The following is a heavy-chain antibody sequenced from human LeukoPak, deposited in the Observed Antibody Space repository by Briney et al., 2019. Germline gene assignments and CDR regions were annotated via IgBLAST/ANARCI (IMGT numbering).Heavy chain of an antibody. V-gene: IGHV3-21*01. Sequence: GGSLRLSCAASGFTFSSYSMNWVRQAPGKGLEWVSSISSSSSYIYYADSVKGRFTISRDNAKNSLYLQMNSLRAEDTGVCYCASLHCSGGSCYYFDYWGQGTLVTVSS. D-gene: IGHD2-15*01. CDR1: GFTFSSYS. J-gene: IGHJ4*02. CDR3: ASLHCSGGSCYYFDY. CDR2: ISSSSSYI.